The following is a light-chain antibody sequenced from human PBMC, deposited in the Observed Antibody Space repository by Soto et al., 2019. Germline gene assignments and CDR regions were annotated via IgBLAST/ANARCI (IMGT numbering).Light chain of an antibody. Sequence: EIVLTQSPGTLSLSPGERATLSCRASQSVSSSYLAWYQQNRGQAPRLLIYGASSRAPGIPDRFGGSGSGTHFTLPISRLEPEDFAVYYCQQYGSSRWTFGQGTKVEIK. J-gene: IGKJ1*01. CDR2: GAS. V-gene: IGKV3-20*01. CDR3: QQYGSSRWT. CDR1: QSVSSSY.